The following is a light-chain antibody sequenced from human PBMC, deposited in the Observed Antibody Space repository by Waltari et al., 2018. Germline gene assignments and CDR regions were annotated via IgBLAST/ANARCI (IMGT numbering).Light chain of an antibody. J-gene: IGKJ1*01. CDR1: QGLVHSDGNTY. CDR2: KVS. V-gene: IGKV2-30*02. Sequence: DVAMTQSPLSLPVTLGQPASISCRSSQGLVHSDGNTYLNWFQQRPGQSPRRLIYKVSNRDSGVPDRFSGSGSGTACTLKISRVEAEDGGVYYCMQGTHWPRTFGQGTKVEIK. CDR3: MQGTHWPRT.